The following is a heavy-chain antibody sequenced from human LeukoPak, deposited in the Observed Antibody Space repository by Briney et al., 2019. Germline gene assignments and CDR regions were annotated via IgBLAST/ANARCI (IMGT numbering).Heavy chain of an antibody. J-gene: IGHJ4*02. D-gene: IGHD1-26*01. V-gene: IGHV1-8*01. Sequence: ASVKVSCKAPGYTFTSYDINWVRQATGQGLEWMGWMNPNSGNTGYAQKFQGRVTMTRNTSISTAYMELSSLRSEDTAVYYCARIRFSGSYYPLGYWGQGTLVTVSS. CDR1: GYTFTSYD. CDR2: MNPNSGNT. CDR3: ARIRFSGSYYPLGY.